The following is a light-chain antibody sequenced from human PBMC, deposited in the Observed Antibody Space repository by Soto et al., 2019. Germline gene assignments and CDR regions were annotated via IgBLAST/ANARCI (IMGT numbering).Light chain of an antibody. V-gene: IGLV2-14*01. CDR1: SSDVGGYNY. J-gene: IGLJ1*01. CDR2: EVS. CDR3: SSYTSSSIDYV. Sequence: QSVLTQPASVSGSPGQSITISCTGTSSDVGGYNYVSWYQQHPGKAPKLMIYEVSNRPSGVSNRFSGSKSGNTASLTISGXXXEXXXDYXCSSYTSSSIDYVFGTGTKVTVL.